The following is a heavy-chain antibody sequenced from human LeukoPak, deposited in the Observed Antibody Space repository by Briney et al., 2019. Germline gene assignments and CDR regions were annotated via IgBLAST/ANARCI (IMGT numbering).Heavy chain of an antibody. CDR2: IRYDGSNK. Sequence: QPGGSLRLSCAASGFTFSSYGMHWVRQAPGKGLEWVAFIRYDGSNKYYADSVKGRFTISRDNSKNTLYLQMNSLRAEDTAVYYCARDPARGYSYGALYWGQGTLVTVSS. CDR3: ARDPARGYSYGALY. D-gene: IGHD5-18*01. J-gene: IGHJ4*02. V-gene: IGHV3-30*02. CDR1: GFTFSSYG.